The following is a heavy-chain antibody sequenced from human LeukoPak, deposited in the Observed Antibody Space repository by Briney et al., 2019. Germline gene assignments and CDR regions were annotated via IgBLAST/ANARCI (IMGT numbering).Heavy chain of an antibody. D-gene: IGHD7-27*01. CDR1: GYTFTTHD. V-gene: IGHV1-8*01. Sequence: ASVKVSCKASGYTFTTHDINWVRQATGQGLEWLGWMSPNSGDTGYAQKFQGRVTMASDSSISTAYMELSSLRSEDTAIYYCVRTPPNWGFDYWGQGTLVTVSS. J-gene: IGHJ4*02. CDR2: MSPNSGDT. CDR3: VRTPPNWGFDY.